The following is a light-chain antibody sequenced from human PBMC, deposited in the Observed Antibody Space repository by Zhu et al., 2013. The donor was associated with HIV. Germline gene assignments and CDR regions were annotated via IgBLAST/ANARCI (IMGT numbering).Light chain of an antibody. Sequence: QSALTQPASVSGSPGQSITISCIGTSSDVGGYNYVSWYQQYPGKAPKLMIYEVSNRPSGVSNRFSGSKSGNTASLTISGLQAEDEADYYCSSYTSTSTLEVFGTGTKVTV. CDR2: EVS. J-gene: IGLJ1*01. CDR1: SSDVGGYNY. CDR3: SSYTSTSTLEV. V-gene: IGLV2-14*01.